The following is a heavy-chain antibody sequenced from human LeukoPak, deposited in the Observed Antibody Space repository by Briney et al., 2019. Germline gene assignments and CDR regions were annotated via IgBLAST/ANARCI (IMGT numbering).Heavy chain of an antibody. V-gene: IGHV3-23*01. CDR3: AKGAVNQGFY. Sequence: GGSLRLSCAVSGFTFSSFAMSWVRQPPGKGLEWVSAISGSGGTTDYADSVKGRFTISRDNSKNTLYLQMNSLRDEDTAVYYCAKGAVNQGFYWGQGTLVTVSS. CDR2: ISGSGGTT. CDR1: GFTFSSFA. D-gene: IGHD1-14*01. J-gene: IGHJ4*02.